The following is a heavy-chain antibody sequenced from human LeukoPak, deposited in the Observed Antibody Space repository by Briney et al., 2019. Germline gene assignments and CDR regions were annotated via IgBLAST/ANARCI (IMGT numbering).Heavy chain of an antibody. D-gene: IGHD1-1*01. Sequence: SETLSLTCAVSGGSISSYYWSWIRQPPGKGLEWIGYIYYSGSTNYNPSLKSRVTISVDTSKNQFSLKLSSVTAADTAVYYCAFERLGRVDYWGQGTLVTVSS. V-gene: IGHV4-59*01. CDR2: IYYSGST. CDR3: AFERLGRVDY. J-gene: IGHJ4*02. CDR1: GGSISSYY.